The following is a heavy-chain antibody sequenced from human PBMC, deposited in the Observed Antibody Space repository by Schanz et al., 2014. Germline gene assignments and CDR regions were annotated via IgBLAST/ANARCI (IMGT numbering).Heavy chain of an antibody. V-gene: IGHV3-7*05. CDR1: GFTFSNYW. CDR2: IKEDGSVK. J-gene: IGHJ4*02. Sequence: EVQLVESGGGLVQPGGSLRLSCVASGFTFSNYWMTWVRQAPGKGLEWVANIKEDGSVKDYVDSVKGRFTISRDNAKNTLYLQMNSLRAEDTAVYYCARIGGSVFDYWAQGTLVAVSS. D-gene: IGHD3-10*01. CDR3: ARIGGSVFDY.